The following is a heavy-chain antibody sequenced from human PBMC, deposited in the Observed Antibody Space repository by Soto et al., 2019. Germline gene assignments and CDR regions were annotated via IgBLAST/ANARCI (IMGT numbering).Heavy chain of an antibody. Sequence: SVKVSCKASGGTFSSYTISWVRQAPGQGLEWMGRIIPILGIANYAQKFQGRVTITADKSTSTAYMELSSLRSEDTAVYYCARDAEVVVIHDAFDIWGQGTMVTVSS. CDR3: ARDAEVVVIHDAFDI. J-gene: IGHJ3*02. CDR2: IIPILGIA. V-gene: IGHV1-69*04. CDR1: GGTFSSYT. D-gene: IGHD3-22*01.